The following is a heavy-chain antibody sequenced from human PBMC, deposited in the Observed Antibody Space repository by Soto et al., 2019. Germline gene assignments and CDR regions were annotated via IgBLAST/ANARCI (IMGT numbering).Heavy chain of an antibody. J-gene: IGHJ4*02. CDR3: ARDSRRRADSGTRPLYNFDC. V-gene: IGHV4-30-4*01. Sequence: QVQLKESGPGLMKPSQTLSLTCSVSGGSIGSGDYYWSWVRQSPGKGLERIGYIYYTGNTYYNPSLGRRVTCTVDTSQNQLSRRLSEVTVAATAVYYCARDSRRRADSGTRPLYNFDCWGQGNLVTVSS. CDR2: IYYTGNT. CDR1: GGSIGSGDYY. D-gene: IGHD1-26*01.